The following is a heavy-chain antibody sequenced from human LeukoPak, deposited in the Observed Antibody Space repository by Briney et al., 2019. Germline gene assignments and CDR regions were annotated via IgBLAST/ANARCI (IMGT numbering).Heavy chain of an antibody. J-gene: IGHJ3*02. CDR2: IYPGDSDT. CDR1: GYSFTSYW. V-gene: IGHV5-51*01. D-gene: IGHD2-2*01. Sequence: GESLKISCKGSGYSFTSYWIGWVRQMPGKGLEWMGIIYPGDSDTRYSPSFQGQVTISADKSISTAYLQWSSLKASDTAMYYCARPCSSTSCSPWAFDIWGKGTMVTVSS. CDR3: ARPCSSTSCSPWAFDI.